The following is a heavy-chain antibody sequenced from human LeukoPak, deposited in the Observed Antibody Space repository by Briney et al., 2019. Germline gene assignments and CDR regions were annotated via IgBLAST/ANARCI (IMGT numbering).Heavy chain of an antibody. V-gene: IGHV4-59*01. CDR1: GGSISSYY. J-gene: IGHJ3*02. CDR2: IYHSEST. D-gene: IGHD3-16*01. Sequence: PAETLSLTCTVSGGSISSYYWTWIRPPPGRGLEWIGYIYHSESTTYNPSLESRVTISAHTSKNQFSLRLNSVTAADTGVYYCARDAYTFGYGAFDIWGQGTMVAVSS. CDR3: ARDAYTFGYGAFDI.